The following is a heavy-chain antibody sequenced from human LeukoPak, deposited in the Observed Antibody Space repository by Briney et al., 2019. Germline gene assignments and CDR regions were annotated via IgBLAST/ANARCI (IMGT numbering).Heavy chain of an antibody. CDR1: GFTFSSYA. J-gene: IGHJ4*02. V-gene: IGHV3-30*04. D-gene: IGHD3-10*01. Sequence: PGGSLRLSCAASGFTFSSYAMHWVCQAPGKGLEWGAVISYDGSNKYYADSVKGRFTISRDNSKNTLYLQMNSLRDEDTAVYYCARASYYGSGSYYGEFDYWGQGTLVTVSS. CDR3: ARASYYGSGSYYGEFDY. CDR2: ISYDGSNK.